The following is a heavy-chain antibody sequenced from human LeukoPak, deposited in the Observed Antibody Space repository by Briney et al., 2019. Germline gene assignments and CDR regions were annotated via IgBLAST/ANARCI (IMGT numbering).Heavy chain of an antibody. CDR2: ISAYNGNT. J-gene: IGHJ4*02. V-gene: IGHV1-18*04. CDR3: AREPYSSSSANFDY. D-gene: IGHD6-6*01. CDR1: GYSFTSYW. Sequence: GESLKISCKGSGYSFTSYWIGWVRQAPGQGLEWMGWISAYNGNTNYAQKLQGRVTMTTDTSTSTAYMELRSLRSDDTAVYYCAREPYSSSSANFDYWGQGTLVTVSS.